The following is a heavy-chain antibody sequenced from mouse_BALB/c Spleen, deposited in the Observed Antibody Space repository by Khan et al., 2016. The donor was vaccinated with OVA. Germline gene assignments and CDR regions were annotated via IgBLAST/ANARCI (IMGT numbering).Heavy chain of an antibody. CDR3: ASGGYWYFDV. D-gene: IGHD1-1*02. Sequence: QIQLVQSGPELKKPGETVKISCKASGYTFTNYGMNWVKQAPGKGLKWMGWINTYTGEPTYADDFKGRFAFSLETSASTAYLQINNLKNEDTATXFCASGGYWYFDVWGAGPTVTVSS. V-gene: IGHV9-3-1*01. CDR2: INTYTGEP. CDR1: GYTFTNYG. J-gene: IGHJ1*01.